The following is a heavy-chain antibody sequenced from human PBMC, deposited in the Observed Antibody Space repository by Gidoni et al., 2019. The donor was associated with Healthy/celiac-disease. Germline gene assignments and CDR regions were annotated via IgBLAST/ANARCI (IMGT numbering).Heavy chain of an antibody. D-gene: IGHD6-19*01. V-gene: IGHV4-38-2*02. Sequence: QVQLQESGPGLVKPSETLSLTCTVSGYSISSGYSWGWIRQPPGKGLEWIGRIYHSGSTYYNPSLKSRVTLSVDTSKNQFSLKLSYVTAADTAVYYCANDWVNPSSGSSGYWGQGTLVTVSS. J-gene: IGHJ4*02. CDR2: IYHSGST. CDR1: GYSISSGYS. CDR3: ANDWVNPSSGSSGY.